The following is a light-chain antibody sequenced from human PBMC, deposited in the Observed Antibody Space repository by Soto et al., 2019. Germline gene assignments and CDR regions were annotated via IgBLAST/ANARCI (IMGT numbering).Light chain of an antibody. Sequence: DIQMTQSPSTLSASVGDRVTITCRASQSISSNLNWYQQKPGKAPKLLIYDASTLQSGVPSRFSGSGSGTEFSLTISSLQPEDFATYYCLCYITYPWTFGQGTKVDIK. J-gene: IGKJ1*01. CDR2: DAS. V-gene: IGKV1-5*01. CDR1: QSISSN. CDR3: LCYITYPWT.